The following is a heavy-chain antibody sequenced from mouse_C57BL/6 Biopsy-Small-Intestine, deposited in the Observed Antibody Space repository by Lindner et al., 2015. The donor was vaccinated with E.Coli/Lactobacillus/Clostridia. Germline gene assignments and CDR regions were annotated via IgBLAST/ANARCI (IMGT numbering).Heavy chain of an antibody. CDR2: INPSTGGT. D-gene: IGHD1-1*02. V-gene: IGHV1-42*01. J-gene: IGHJ4*01. CDR3: ARHSDGSYYYAMDY. CDR1: GYSFTGYY. Sequence: VQLQESGPELVKPGASVKISCKASGYSFTGYYIHWVKQSPEKSLEWIGEINPSTGGTTYNQKFKAKATLTVDKSSNTAYMQLKSLTSEDSAVYYCARHSDGSYYYAMDYWGQGTSVTVSS.